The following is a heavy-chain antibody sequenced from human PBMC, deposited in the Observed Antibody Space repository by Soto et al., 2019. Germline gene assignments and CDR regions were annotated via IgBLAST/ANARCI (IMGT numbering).Heavy chain of an antibody. CDR3: ARGSGYYLRDWFDP. D-gene: IGHD3-22*01. Sequence: SETLSLTCTVSGGSISSGDYYWSWIRQPPGKGLEWIGYIYYSGSTYYNPSLKSRVTISVDTSKNQFSLKLSSVTAADTAVYYCARGSGYYLRDWFDPWGQGTLVTVSS. V-gene: IGHV4-30-4*01. CDR1: GGSISSGDYY. J-gene: IGHJ5*02. CDR2: IYYSGST.